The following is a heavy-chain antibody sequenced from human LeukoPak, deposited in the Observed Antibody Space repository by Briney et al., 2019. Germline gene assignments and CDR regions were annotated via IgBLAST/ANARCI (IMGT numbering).Heavy chain of an antibody. V-gene: IGHV4-4*02. CDR3: ARGSYYYDSSGYYKYFQH. D-gene: IGHD3-22*01. Sequence: PSETLSLTCAVSGGSISSSNWWSWVRQPPGKGLEWIGEIYHSGSTNYNPSLKSRVTISVDKSKNQFSLKLSSVTAADTAVYYCARGSYYYDSSGYYKYFQHWGQGTLVTVSS. CDR1: GGSISSSNW. CDR2: IYHSGST. J-gene: IGHJ1*01.